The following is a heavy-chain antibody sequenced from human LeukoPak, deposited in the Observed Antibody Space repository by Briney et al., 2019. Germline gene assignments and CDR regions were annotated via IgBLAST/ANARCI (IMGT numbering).Heavy chain of an antibody. D-gene: IGHD4-23*01. CDR2: ISYDGSNK. Sequence: GGSLRLSCAASGFTFSSYGMHWVRQAPGKGLEWVAVISYDGSNKYYADSVKGRFTISRDNSKNTMYLQMNSLRAEDTAVYYCANLLRWEPYWGQGTLVTVSS. J-gene: IGHJ4*02. V-gene: IGHV3-30*18. CDR1: GFTFSSYG. CDR3: ANLLRWEPY.